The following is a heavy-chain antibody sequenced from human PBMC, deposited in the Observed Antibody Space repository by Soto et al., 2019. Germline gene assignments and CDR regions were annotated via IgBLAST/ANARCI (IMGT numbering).Heavy chain of an antibody. CDR3: EKDTGSEFGGVIDKGNAFDI. V-gene: IGHV3-9*01. J-gene: IGHJ3*02. CDR2: ISWNSGSI. CDR1: GFTFDDYA. Sequence: EVQLVESGGGLVQPGRSLRLSCAASGFTFDDYAMHWVRQAPGKGLEWVSGISWNSGSIGYADSVKGRFTISRDNAKTSLYLQMNSLRAEDTALYYCEKDTGSEFGGVIDKGNAFDIWGQGTMVTVSS. D-gene: IGHD3-16*02.